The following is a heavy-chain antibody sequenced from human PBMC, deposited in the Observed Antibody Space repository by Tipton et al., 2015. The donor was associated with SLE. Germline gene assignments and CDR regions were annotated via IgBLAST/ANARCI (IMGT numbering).Heavy chain of an antibody. V-gene: IGHV4-31*03. CDR1: GGSISRGGYY. CDR3: ARTNTYCSSTSCQGYFDY. J-gene: IGHJ4*02. Sequence: TLSLTCTVSGGSISRGGYYWSWIRQHPGKGLEWIGYIYYSGSTYYNPSLKSRVTISVDTSKNQFSLKLSSVTAADTAVYYCARTNTYCSSTSCQGYFDYWGQGTLVTVSS. CDR2: IYYSGST. D-gene: IGHD2-2*01.